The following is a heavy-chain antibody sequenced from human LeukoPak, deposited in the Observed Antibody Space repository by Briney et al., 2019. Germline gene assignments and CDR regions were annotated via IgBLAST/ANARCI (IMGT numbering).Heavy chain of an antibody. CDR3: ARTYSGRSYYFDC. Sequence: SETLSLTCTVSGGSISSFHWSWIRQPPGKGLEHIGNIYGSGSTYYNPSLKSRVTISVDTSKNQFSLKLSSVTAADTAVYYCARTYSGRSYYFDCWGQGTLVTVSS. CDR2: IYGSGST. CDR1: GGSISSFH. J-gene: IGHJ4*02. D-gene: IGHD1-26*01. V-gene: IGHV4-59*01.